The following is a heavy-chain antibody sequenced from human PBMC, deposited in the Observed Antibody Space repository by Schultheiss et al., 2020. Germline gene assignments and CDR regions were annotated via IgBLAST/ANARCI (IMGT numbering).Heavy chain of an antibody. CDR2: ISAYNGNT. CDR3: ARGAWGDYDILTGYYPELDY. D-gene: IGHD3-9*01. V-gene: IGHV1-18*01. J-gene: IGHJ4*02. Sequence: ASVKVSCKASGYTFTSYGISWVRQAPGQGLEWMGWISAYNGNTNYAQKLQGRVTMTTDTSTSTAYMELRSLRSDDTAVYYCARGAWGDYDILTGYYPELDYWGQGTLVTVSA. CDR1: GYTFTSYG.